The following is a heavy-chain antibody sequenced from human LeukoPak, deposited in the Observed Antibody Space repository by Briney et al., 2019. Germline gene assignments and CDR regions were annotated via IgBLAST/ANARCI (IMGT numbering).Heavy chain of an antibody. CDR2: INPNDDST. D-gene: IGHD3-10*01. V-gene: IGHV1-46*01. Sequence: ASVKVSCKASGYTFTSYYIHWVRQAPGQGLEWMGVINPNDDSTSYAQKFQGRVTMTRDTSTSTVYMELSSLRSEDTAVHYCAKSMIRGATYYFDYWGQGTLVTVSS. CDR3: AKSMIRGATYYFDY. J-gene: IGHJ4*02. CDR1: GYTFTSYY.